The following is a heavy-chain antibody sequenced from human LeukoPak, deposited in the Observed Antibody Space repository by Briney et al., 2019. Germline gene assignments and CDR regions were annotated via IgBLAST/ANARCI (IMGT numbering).Heavy chain of an antibody. V-gene: IGHV3-48*03. CDR2: ISSSGSTI. CDR3: ARSARLMKGVVEVTALDD. CDR1: GFTFSSYE. J-gene: IGHJ4*02. D-gene: IGHD3-3*01. Sequence: GGSLRLSCAASGFTFSSYEMNWVRQAPGKGLEWVSYISSSGSTIYYADSVKGRFTISRDNAKNSLHLQMNSLRAEDTAVYYCARSARLMKGVVEVTALDDWGQGTLVTVSS.